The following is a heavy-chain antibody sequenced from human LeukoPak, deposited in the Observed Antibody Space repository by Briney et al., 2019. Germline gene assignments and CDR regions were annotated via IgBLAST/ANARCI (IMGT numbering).Heavy chain of an antibody. Sequence: GASVKVSCKASGYTFTSYYMHWVRQAPGQGLEWMGIINPSGGSTSYAQKFQGRVTMTRDMSTSTVYMELSSLRSEDTAVYYCARALPYYYDSSGYYRGDYFDYWGQGTLVTVSS. CDR3: ARALPYYYDSSGYYRGDYFDY. CDR1: GYTFTSYY. CDR2: INPSGGST. V-gene: IGHV1-46*01. D-gene: IGHD3-22*01. J-gene: IGHJ4*02.